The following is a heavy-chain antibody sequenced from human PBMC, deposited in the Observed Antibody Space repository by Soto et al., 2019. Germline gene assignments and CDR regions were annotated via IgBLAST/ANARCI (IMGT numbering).Heavy chain of an antibody. CDR3: AKDLEGYCTTASCYTYFGLDV. CDR2: ISYDGSNK. J-gene: IGHJ6*02. V-gene: IGHV3-30*18. D-gene: IGHD2-2*01. CDR1: GFTFSSYV. Sequence: GGSLRLSCAASGFTFSSYVMHWVRQAPGKGLEWVAVISYDGSNKYYADSVKGRFTISRDNSKHTLYLQMNSLRPEDTAVYYCAKDLEGYCTTASCYTYFGLDVWGQGTTVTVSS.